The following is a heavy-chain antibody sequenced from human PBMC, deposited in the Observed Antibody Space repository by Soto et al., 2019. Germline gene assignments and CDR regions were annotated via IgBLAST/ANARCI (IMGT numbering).Heavy chain of an antibody. D-gene: IGHD2-2*01. V-gene: IGHV3-21*01. CDR2: IGSSGGYI. J-gene: IGHJ6*02. Sequence: LRLSCAVSGFIFSDFSMNWVRQAPGKGLEWVASIGSSGGYIFYADSVKGRFTISRDNAKKSLDLQINSLRAEDTAVYYCAREKKHQSLGGRFGMDVWGQGTTVTVSS. CDR3: AREKKHQSLGGRFGMDV. CDR1: GFIFSDFS.